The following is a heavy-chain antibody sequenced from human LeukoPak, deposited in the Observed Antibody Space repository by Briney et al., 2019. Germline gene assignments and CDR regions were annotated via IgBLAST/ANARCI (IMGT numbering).Heavy chain of an antibody. CDR1: GFTVRINY. D-gene: IGHD1-14*01. CDR3: ARGYVAAEEY. CDR2: IYSGGST. Sequence: GGCLRLSCAASGFTVRINYLSWVPQAPGKGLEWVSVIYSGGSTYYADSVQGRFTISRDNSKNTLYLQMNRLRAEDTAVYYCARGYVAAEEYWGQGTLVTVSS. J-gene: IGHJ4*02. V-gene: IGHV3-53*01.